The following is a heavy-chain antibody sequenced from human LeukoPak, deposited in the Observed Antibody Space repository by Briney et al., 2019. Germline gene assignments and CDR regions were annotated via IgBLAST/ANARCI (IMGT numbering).Heavy chain of an antibody. CDR3: ARGGPRGDTAMVLTY. J-gene: IGHJ4*02. D-gene: IGHD5-18*01. CDR2: INPSGGST. Sequence: ASVKVSCKXSGYTFTSYYMHWVRQAPGQGLEWMGIINPSGGSTSYAQKFQGRVTMTRDTSTSTAYMELSSLRSEDTAVYYCARGGPRGDTAMVLTYWGQGTLVTVSS. CDR1: GYTFTSYY. V-gene: IGHV1-46*01.